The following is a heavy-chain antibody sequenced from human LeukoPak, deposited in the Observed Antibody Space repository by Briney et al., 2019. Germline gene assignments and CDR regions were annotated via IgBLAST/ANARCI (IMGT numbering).Heavy chain of an antibody. V-gene: IGHV4-34*01. D-gene: IGHD4-17*01. J-gene: IGHJ4*02. Sequence: PSETLSLTCAVYGGSFSGYYWSWIRQPPEKGLEWIGEINHSGSTNYNPSLKSRVTISVDTSKNQSSLKLSSVTAADTAVYYCARVVGRGDYSPFLALRGGDYWGQGTLVTVSS. CDR2: INHSGST. CDR1: GGSFSGYY. CDR3: ARVVGRGDYSPFLALRGGDY.